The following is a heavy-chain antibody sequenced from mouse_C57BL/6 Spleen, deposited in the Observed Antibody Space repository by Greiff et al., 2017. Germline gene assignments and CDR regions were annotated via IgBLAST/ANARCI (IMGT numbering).Heavy chain of an antibody. CDR3: AYDGNLYWYFDV. CDR2: IDPEDGET. D-gene: IGHD2-1*01. Sequence: VQLQQSGAELVKPGASVTLSCTASGFNIKDYYMHWVKQRPEQGLEWIGRIDPEDGETKYAPKFQGQATITADTSSNTTYLQPSSLTSEDTAVYYCAYDGNLYWYFDVWGTGTTVTVSS. CDR1: GFNIKDYY. J-gene: IGHJ1*03. V-gene: IGHV14-2*01.